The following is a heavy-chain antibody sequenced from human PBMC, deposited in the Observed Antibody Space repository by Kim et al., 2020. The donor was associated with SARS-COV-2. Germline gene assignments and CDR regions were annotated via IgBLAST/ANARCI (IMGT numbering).Heavy chain of an antibody. CDR1: GFTFSSYW. Sequence: GGSLRLSCAASGFTFSSYWMHWVRQAPGKGLVWVSRINSDGSSTSYADSVKGRFTISRDNAKNTLYLQMNSLRAEDTAVYYCARDQVLRYFDWLYYYHGMDVWGQGTTVTVSS. CDR3: ARDQVLRYFDWLYYYHGMDV. V-gene: IGHV3-74*01. D-gene: IGHD3-9*01. J-gene: IGHJ6*02. CDR2: INSDGSST.